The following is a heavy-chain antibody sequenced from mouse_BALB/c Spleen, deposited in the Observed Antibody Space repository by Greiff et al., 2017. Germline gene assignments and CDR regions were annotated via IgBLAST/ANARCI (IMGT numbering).Heavy chain of an antibody. J-gene: IGHJ1*01. V-gene: IGHV1-55*01. CDR1: GYTFTSYW. CDR2: IYPGRGIT. CDR3: SRRAYGNLYWYFDV. Sequence: QVQLQQPGAELVKPGASVKMSCKASGYTFTSYWINWVKQRPGQGLEWIGDIYPGRGITNYNEKFKSKATLTLDTSSSTAYMQLSSLTSEDSAVYYCSRRAYGNLYWYFDVWGAGTTVTVSS. D-gene: IGHD2-10*02.